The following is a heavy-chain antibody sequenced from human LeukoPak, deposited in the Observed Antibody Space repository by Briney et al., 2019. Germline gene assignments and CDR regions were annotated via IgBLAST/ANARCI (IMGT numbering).Heavy chain of an antibody. D-gene: IGHD2-21*02. V-gene: IGHV4-4*07. J-gene: IGHJ3*02. CDR1: GGSISSYS. CDR3: ASRDANTAAAFAI. CDR2: MYTSGIT. Sequence: SETLSLTCTVSGGSISSYSWSWTRQPAGKGLEWIGHMYTSGITNYNPSLKSRVTMSVDTSKKQFSLKLSSVTAADADVYYCASRDANTAAAFAIWGQGTMPTVSS.